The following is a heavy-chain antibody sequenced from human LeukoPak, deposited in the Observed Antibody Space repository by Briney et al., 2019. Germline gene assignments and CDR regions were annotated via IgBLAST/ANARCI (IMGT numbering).Heavy chain of an antibody. Sequence: SGGSLRLSCTASGFTFSTYSMNWVRQAPGKGLEWVASISDRGTYIYYADSVKGRFTISRDNAKNSLYLQMNSLRAEDTAVYYCANHLACGSTSCPLFDSWGQGTLVTVSS. CDR1: GFTFSTYS. J-gene: IGHJ4*02. V-gene: IGHV3-21*01. D-gene: IGHD2-2*01. CDR2: ISDRGTYI. CDR3: ANHLACGSTSCPLFDS.